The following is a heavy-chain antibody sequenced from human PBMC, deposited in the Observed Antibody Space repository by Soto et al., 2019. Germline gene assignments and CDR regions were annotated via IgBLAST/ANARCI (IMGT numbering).Heavy chain of an antibody. CDR3: ARDNGSGSRGWFDP. Sequence: SETLSLTCTVSGGSISSYYWSWIRQPPGKGLEWIGYIYYSGSTNYNPSLKSRVTISVDTSKNQFSLKLSSVTAADTAVYYCARDNGSGSRGWFDPWGQGTLVTVSS. D-gene: IGHD3-10*01. CDR1: GGSISSYY. V-gene: IGHV4-59*01. CDR2: IYYSGST. J-gene: IGHJ5*02.